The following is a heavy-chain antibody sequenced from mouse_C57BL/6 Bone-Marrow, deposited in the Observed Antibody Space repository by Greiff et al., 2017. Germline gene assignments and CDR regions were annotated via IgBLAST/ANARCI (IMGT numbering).Heavy chain of an antibody. V-gene: IGHV1-72*01. J-gene: IGHJ4*01. CDR2: IDPNSGGT. Sequence: VQLQQPGAELVKPGASVKLSCKASGYTFTSYWMHWVKQRPGRGLEWIGRIDPNSGGTKYNEKFKSKDTLTVVKPSITAYMQLSSLTSADYAVYYCASSPFAMAYWGQGTSVTVSA. CDR1: GYTFTSYW. CDR3: ASSPFAMAY.